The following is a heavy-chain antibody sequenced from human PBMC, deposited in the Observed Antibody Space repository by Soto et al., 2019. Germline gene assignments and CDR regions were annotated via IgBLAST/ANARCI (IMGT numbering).Heavy chain of an antibody. D-gene: IGHD2-8*01. CDR2: IGTAGDP. CDR1: GFTFSSYD. Sequence: PGGSLRLSCAASGFTFSSYDMHWVRQATGKGLEWVSAIGTAGDPYYPGSVKGRFTISRENAKNTLYLQMNSLRTEDTAVYYCVKAVYLLDFDYWGQGTLVTVSS. V-gene: IGHV3-13*05. CDR3: VKAVYLLDFDY. J-gene: IGHJ4*02.